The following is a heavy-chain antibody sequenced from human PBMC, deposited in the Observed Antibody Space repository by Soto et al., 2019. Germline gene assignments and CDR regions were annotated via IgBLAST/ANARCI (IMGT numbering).Heavy chain of an antibody. V-gene: IGHV2-5*02. CDR3: AHFLYYDAWGQHFDY. D-gene: IGHD3-22*01. CDR2: IYWDDDK. Sequence: QITLKESGPTLVKPTQTLTLTCNFSGFSLNTHGVGVGWIRQPPGKALEWLASIYWDDDKRSSPSLKTRLTITKDSSKDQVLLTMTNMDPVDTATYFCAHFLYYDAWGQHFDYWGQGTLVTVSS. J-gene: IGHJ4*02. CDR1: GFSLNTHGVG.